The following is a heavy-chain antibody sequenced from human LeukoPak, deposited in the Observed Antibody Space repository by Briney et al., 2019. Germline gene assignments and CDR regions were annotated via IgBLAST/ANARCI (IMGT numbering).Heavy chain of an antibody. D-gene: IGHD2-21*01. CDR1: GGTFSRYA. CDR3: ARVRGHRIPWFDP. Sequence: SVTVSCKASGGTFSRYAISWVRQAPGQGLEWMGGIIPIFGTANYAQKFQGRVTITTDESTSTAYMELSSLRSEDTAVYYCARVRGHRIPWFDPWGQGTLVTVSS. V-gene: IGHV1-69*05. J-gene: IGHJ5*02. CDR2: IIPIFGTA.